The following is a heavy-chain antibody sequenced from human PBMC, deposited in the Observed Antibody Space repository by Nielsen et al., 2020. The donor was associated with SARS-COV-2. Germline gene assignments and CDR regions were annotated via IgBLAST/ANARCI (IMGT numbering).Heavy chain of an antibody. CDR1: GGFISSYY. V-gene: IGHV4-59*08. CDR2: IYYSGST. Sequence: GSLRLSCTVSGGFISSYYWSWIRQPPGKGLEWIGYIYYSGSTNYNPSLKSRVTISVDTSKNQFSLKLSSVTAADTAVYYCARQQTSHSTYYYYGMDVWGQGTTVTVSS. CDR3: ARQQTSHSTYYYYGMDV. J-gene: IGHJ6*02.